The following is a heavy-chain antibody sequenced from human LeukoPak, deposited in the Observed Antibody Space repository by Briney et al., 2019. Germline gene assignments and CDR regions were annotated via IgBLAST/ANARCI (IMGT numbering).Heavy chain of an antibody. J-gene: IGHJ4*02. CDR1: GGSISSSGYY. D-gene: IGHD2-15*01. V-gene: IGHV4-31*03. Sequence: SETLSLTCTVSGGSISSSGYYWSWIRQHPEEGLEWIGYIYYSGGTYFNPSLKSRVTISVDTSKNQFSLKLSSVTAADTAVYYCARRATWYYYDYWGQGTLVTVSS. CDR3: ARRATWYYYDY. CDR2: IYYSGGT.